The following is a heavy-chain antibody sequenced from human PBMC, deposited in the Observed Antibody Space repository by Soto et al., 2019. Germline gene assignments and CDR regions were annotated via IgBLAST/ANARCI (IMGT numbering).Heavy chain of an antibody. J-gene: IGHJ6*02. CDR1: GFTFSSYA. V-gene: IGHV3-23*01. CDR2: ISGSGGST. CDR3: ANSIAAAVFGYYYGMDV. D-gene: IGHD6-13*01. Sequence: EVQLLESGGGLVQPGGSLRLSCAASGFTFSSYAMSWVRQAPGKGLEWVSAISGSGGSTYYADSVKGRFTISRDNSKNTLYLQMNSLRAEDTAVYYCANSIAAAVFGYYYGMDVWGQGTTVTFSS.